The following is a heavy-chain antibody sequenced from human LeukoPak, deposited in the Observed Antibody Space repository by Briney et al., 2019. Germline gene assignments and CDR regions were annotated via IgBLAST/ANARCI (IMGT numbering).Heavy chain of an antibody. CDR2: ISYDGSNK. V-gene: IGHV3-30-3*01. D-gene: IGHD3-10*01. CDR1: GLTFSSYA. CDR3: ARGWRGVDPNIDY. J-gene: IGHJ4*02. Sequence: GGSLRLSCAASGLTFSSYAMHGVRQAPGKGLKWLAVISYDGSNKYYADSVKGRFTISRDNSKNTLYLQMDSLGAEDTAVYYCARGWRGVDPNIDYWGQGTLVTVSS.